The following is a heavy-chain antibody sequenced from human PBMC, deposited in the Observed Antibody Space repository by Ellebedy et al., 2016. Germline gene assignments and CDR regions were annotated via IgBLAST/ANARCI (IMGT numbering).Heavy chain of an antibody. J-gene: IGHJ5*02. D-gene: IGHD6-13*01. CDR2: INESGST. CDR1: GGSFSSYY. CDR3: ARVRRKPYSSPWRPTDP. V-gene: IGHV4-34*01. Sequence: SETLSLTXVVYGGSFSSYYLAWIRQAPGKGLEWIGEINESGSTDYNPSLESRVTMSVDTSKTQYSLKVTSVTAADTGMYYCARVRRKPYSSPWRPTDPWGQGTLVTVSS.